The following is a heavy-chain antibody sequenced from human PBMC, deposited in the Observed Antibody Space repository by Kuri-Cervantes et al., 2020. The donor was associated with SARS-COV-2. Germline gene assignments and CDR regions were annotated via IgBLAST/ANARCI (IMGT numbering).Heavy chain of an antibody. V-gene: IGHV4-39*01. Sequence: ESLKISCSVSGGSISSSGHYWGWVRQPPGKGLEWIGRIYFSGNTYYTPSLKSRITISVDTSKNQFSLKLTSVTATDTAVYYCGRQASDWHIDYWGQGTLVTVSS. J-gene: IGHJ4*02. CDR3: GRQASDWHIDY. CDR1: GGSISSSGHY. D-gene: IGHD3-9*01. CDR2: IYFSGNT.